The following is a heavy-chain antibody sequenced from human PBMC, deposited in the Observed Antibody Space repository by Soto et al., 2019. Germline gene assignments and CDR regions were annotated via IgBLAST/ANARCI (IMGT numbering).Heavy chain of an antibody. V-gene: IGHV6-1*01. D-gene: IGHD6-13*01. CDR1: GDSVSSNSAA. J-gene: IGHJ1*01. CDR2: TYYRSKWYN. Sequence: PSQTLSLTCAISGDSVSSNSAAWNWIRQSPSRGLEWLGRTYYRSKWYNDYAVSVKSRITINPDTSKNQFSLQLNSVTPEDTAVYYCVSSPQLAHLTEYFQHWGQGTVVTVSS. CDR3: VSSPQLAHLTEYFQH.